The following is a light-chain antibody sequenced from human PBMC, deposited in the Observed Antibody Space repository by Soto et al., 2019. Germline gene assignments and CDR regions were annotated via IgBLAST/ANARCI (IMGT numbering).Light chain of an antibody. CDR2: GAS. J-gene: IGKJ2*01. V-gene: IGKV3-20*01. Sequence: EIVLTQSPGTLSLSPGERATLSCRASQSVSSNYLAWYQQKSGQAHRLLIYGASSRATCIPDRFSGSGSGTDCTLTISKLEPEDFAVYYCQQYSNSPYAFGHGTELEI. CDR3: QQYSNSPYA. CDR1: QSVSSNY.